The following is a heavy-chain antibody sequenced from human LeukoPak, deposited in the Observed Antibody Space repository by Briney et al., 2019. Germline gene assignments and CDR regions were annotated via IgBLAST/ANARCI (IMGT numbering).Heavy chain of an antibody. CDR2: INPNSGNI. J-gene: IGHJ5*02. D-gene: IGHD6-13*01. Sequence: ASVKVSCKASGYTFTDYYILWVRQAPGQGPEWMGWINPNSGNINYAQKFEGRVTMTRDTSISTAYMELSRLRFDDTAVYYCARIAAALNWFDPWGQGTLVTVSS. CDR1: GYTFTDYY. CDR3: ARIAAALNWFDP. V-gene: IGHV1-2*02.